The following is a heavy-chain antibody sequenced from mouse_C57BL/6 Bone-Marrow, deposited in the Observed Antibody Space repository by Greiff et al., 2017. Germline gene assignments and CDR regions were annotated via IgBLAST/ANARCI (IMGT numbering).Heavy chain of an antibody. CDR1: GYTFTSYW. V-gene: IGHV1-7*01. J-gene: IGHJ1*03. CDR3: ARLYDGYYQSYWYFDV. D-gene: IGHD2-3*01. CDR2: INPSSGYT. Sequence: VQVVESGAELAKPGASVKLSCKASGYTFTSYWMHWVKQRPGQGLEWIGYINPSSGYTKYNQKFKDKATLTADKSSSTAYMQLRSLTYEDSAVYYCARLYDGYYQSYWYFDVWGTGTTVTVSS.